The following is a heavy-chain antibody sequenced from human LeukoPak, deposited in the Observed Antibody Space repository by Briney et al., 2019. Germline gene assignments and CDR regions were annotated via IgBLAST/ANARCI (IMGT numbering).Heavy chain of an antibody. CDR2: ISGSCGNT. V-gene: IGHV3-23*01. D-gene: IGHD3-10*01. CDR3: APPSGLRKLRPFDY. Sequence: PGGSLRLSCAASGFPFSIYPMIWVRQSPGKGLEWVSSISGSCGNTYHADSVKGRFTIPRHNSKNTLYLQMNTLISGNTGVYLFAPPSGLRKLRPFDYWGQGTLVTVSS. CDR1: GFPFSIYP. J-gene: IGHJ4*02.